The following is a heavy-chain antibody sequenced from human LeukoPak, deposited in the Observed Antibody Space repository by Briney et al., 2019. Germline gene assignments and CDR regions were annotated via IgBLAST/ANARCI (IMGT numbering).Heavy chain of an antibody. V-gene: IGHV4-59*12. D-gene: IGHD3-3*01. Sequence: SETLSLTCTVSGGSISSYYWSWIRQPPGKGLEWIGYIYYSGSTNYNPSLKSRVTISVDTSKNQFSLKLSSVTAEDTAVYYCARDRPSLTTLNERNYDSRAGWFDPWGQGTLVTVSS. CDR2: IYYSGST. CDR3: ARDRPSLTTLNERNYDSRAGWFDP. CDR1: GGSISSYY. J-gene: IGHJ5*02.